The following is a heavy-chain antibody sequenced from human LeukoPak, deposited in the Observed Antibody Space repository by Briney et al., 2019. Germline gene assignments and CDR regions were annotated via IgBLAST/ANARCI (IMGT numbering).Heavy chain of an antibody. D-gene: IGHD3-10*01. V-gene: IGHV3-9*01. CDR2: ISWNSGSI. J-gene: IGHJ4*02. Sequence: GGSLRLSCAASGFTFDDYAMHWVRQAPGKGLEWVSGISWNSGSIGYADSVKGRFTISRDNAKNSLYLQMNSPRAEDTALYYCAKARWGRALWFGEYDYWGQGTLVTVSS. CDR3: AKARWGRALWFGEYDY. CDR1: GFTFDDYA.